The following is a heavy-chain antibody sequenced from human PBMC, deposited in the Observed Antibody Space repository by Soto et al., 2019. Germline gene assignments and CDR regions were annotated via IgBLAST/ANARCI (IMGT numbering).Heavy chain of an antibody. CDR2: IIPILDVA. J-gene: IGHJ6*02. D-gene: IGHD3-16*01. CDR1: GGDFNSYT. V-gene: IGHV1-69*02. Sequence: QLVQSRAEVKKPGSSVKVSCKASGGDFNSYTISWVRQAPGQGPEWMGTIIPILDVAKNAQKFQGRVTITADKSTSTVYMELRRLRSDYTAIYDCALLCCVELWHGMEVWGQGTKVTVSS. CDR3: ALLCCVELWHGMEV.